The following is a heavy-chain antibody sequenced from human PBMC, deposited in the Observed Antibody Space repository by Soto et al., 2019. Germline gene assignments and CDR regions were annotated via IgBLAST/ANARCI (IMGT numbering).Heavy chain of an antibody. V-gene: IGHV3-23*05. CDR2: VNTGGSST. J-gene: IGHJ6*02. D-gene: IGHD4-17*01. CDR1: GFTFSRYA. Sequence: EVQLLESGGGFVQPGGSLRISCAASGFTFSRYAMSWVRLAPGKGLEWVSTVNTGGSSTFYADSVKGRFTISRDNSKNTLFLQMNSLRAEDTAIYYCTKVVYGGNSAPNSGMDVWGQGTTVTVSS. CDR3: TKVVYGGNSAPNSGMDV.